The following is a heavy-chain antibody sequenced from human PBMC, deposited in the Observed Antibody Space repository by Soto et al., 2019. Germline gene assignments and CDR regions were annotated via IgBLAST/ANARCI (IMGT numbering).Heavy chain of an antibody. CDR1: GFTFSNAW. V-gene: IGHV3-15*07. CDR3: TPTYYDFWSGSNFNYYYGMDV. Sequence: GGSLRLSCAASGFTFSNAWMNWVRQAPGKGLEWVGRIKSKTDGGTTDYAAPVKGRFTISRDDSKNTLYLQMNSLKTEDTAVYYCTPTYYDFWSGSNFNYYYGMDVWGQGTTVTVSS. D-gene: IGHD3-3*01. J-gene: IGHJ6*02. CDR2: IKSKTDGGTT.